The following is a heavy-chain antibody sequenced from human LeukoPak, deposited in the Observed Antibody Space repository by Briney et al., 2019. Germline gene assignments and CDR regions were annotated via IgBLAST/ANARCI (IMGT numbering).Heavy chain of an antibody. J-gene: IGHJ4*02. CDR3: AKINYDRLKN. V-gene: IGHV4-38-2*02. CDR1: SYSISSGYY. Sequence: SETLSLTCTVSSYSISSGYYWGWIRQPPGKGLEWIGSIYHSGSTYYNPSLKSRVTISVDTSKNQFSLKLSSVTAADTAVYYCAKINYDRLKNWGQGTLVTVSS. D-gene: IGHD3-9*01. CDR2: IYHSGST.